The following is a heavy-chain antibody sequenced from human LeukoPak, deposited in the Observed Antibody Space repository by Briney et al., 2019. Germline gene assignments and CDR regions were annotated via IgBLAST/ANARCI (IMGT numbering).Heavy chain of an antibody. J-gene: IGHJ4*02. CDR1: GITLSNYG. V-gene: IGHV3-23*01. Sequence: PGGSLRLSCAVSGITLSNYGMSWVRQAPGKGLEWVAGIGGSGGRTNYADSVKDRFTISRDNPKNTLYLQMNSLRAEDTAVYFCAKRGVVIRVILVGFHKEAYYFDSWGQGALVIVSS. D-gene: IGHD3-22*01. CDR2: IGGSGGRT. CDR3: AKRGVVIRVILVGFHKEAYYFDS.